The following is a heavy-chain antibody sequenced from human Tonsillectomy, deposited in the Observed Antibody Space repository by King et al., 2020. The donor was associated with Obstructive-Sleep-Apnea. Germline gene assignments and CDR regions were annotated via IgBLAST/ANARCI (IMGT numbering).Heavy chain of an antibody. CDR3: ARGARALQYDADGFYTCGDH. Sequence: VQLVESGAEVRKPGASVKVSCKSSGFIFDDYGFAWVRRAPGQGPEWLGYVSGYDGDTKYAQTFQGRVTMTTDTSTNTVYMDLRSLRSDDTAVYYCARGARALQYDADGFYTCGDHWGQGTLVTVSS. D-gene: IGHD3-3*01. CDR2: VSGYDGDT. CDR1: GFIFDDYG. J-gene: IGHJ4*02. V-gene: IGHV1-18*04.